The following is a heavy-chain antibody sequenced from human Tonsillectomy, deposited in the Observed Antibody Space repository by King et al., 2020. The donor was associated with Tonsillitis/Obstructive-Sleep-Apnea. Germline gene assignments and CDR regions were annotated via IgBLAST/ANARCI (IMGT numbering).Heavy chain of an antibody. V-gene: IGHV3-53*01. D-gene: IGHD3-16*01. Sequence: EVQLVESGGGLIQPGGSLRLSCAASGFTVNSNYMNWVRQAPGRGLEWVSVIYSGGSTYYADSVKGRFTISRDSSKNTLYLQMNSLRAEDTAVYYCAGGFGAGIEKRVDYWGQGTLVTVSS. CDR3: AGGFGAGIEKRVDY. CDR1: GFTVNSNY. J-gene: IGHJ4*02. CDR2: IYSGGST.